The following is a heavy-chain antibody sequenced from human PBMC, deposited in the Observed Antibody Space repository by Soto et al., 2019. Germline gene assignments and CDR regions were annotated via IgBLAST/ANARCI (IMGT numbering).Heavy chain of an antibody. CDR2: ISREGSST. Sequence: EVQLVESGGGLVQPGGSLRLSCAASGFTLSSYWMHWVRQAPGKGLVWVSRISREGSSTAYADFVKGRFTISRDNAKNTLNLQMNSLRAEYTAVYYCTRGQAGPYGMDVWGQGTTVTVSS. CDR1: GFTLSSYW. CDR3: TRGQAGPYGMDV. J-gene: IGHJ6*02. V-gene: IGHV3-74*01.